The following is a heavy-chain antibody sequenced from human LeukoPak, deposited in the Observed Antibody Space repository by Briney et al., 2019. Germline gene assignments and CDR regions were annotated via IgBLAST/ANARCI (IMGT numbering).Heavy chain of an antibody. Sequence: PGRSLRLSXAASGFTFRTYGMYWVRQAPGKGLDWVAVIWYDGSNKYYADSVKGRFTISRDNSKNTLYLQMNSLRAEDTAVYYCAKDSNPAGYYYMDVWGKGTTVTVSS. V-gene: IGHV3-33*06. CDR2: IWYDGSNK. J-gene: IGHJ6*03. CDR1: GFTFRTYG. CDR3: AKDSNPAGYYYMDV. D-gene: IGHD1-14*01.